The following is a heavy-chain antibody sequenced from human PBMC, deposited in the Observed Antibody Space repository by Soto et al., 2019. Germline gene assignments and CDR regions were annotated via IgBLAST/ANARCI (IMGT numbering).Heavy chain of an antibody. V-gene: IGHV3-53*01. J-gene: IGHJ3*02. CDR3: ARVLAYCGGDCSGAFDI. CDR1: GFTVSSNY. CDR2: IYSGGST. Sequence: GGSLRLSCAASGFTVSSNYISWVRQAPGKGLEWVSVIYSGGSTYYADSVKGRFTISRDNSKNTLYLQMNSLRAEDTAVYYCARVLAYCGGDCSGAFDIWGQGTMVTVSS. D-gene: IGHD2-21*02.